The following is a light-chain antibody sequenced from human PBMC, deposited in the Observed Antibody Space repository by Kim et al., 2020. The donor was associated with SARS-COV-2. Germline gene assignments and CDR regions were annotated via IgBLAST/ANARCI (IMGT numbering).Light chain of an antibody. V-gene: IGKV1-39*01. Sequence: SASVGDRVTITCRASQGITTFLSWYQQTPGKAPKLLIYDASTVQSGVPARFSGSGSGTDFTLTISSLRPEDFATYYCQQSHTTPDTFGQGTRLEI. CDR2: DAS. CDR1: QGITTF. CDR3: QQSHTTPDT. J-gene: IGKJ2*01.